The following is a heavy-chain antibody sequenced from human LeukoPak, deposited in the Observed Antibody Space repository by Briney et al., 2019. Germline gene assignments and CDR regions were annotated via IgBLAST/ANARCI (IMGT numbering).Heavy chain of an antibody. D-gene: IGHD5-18*01. J-gene: IGHJ4*02. CDR1: GYTFTGYY. CDR3: ARDPAGNTAMVGGGGY. V-gene: IGHV1-2*06. CDR2: INPNSGGT. Sequence: GASVKVSCKASGYTFTGYYMHWVRQAPGQGLEWMGRINPNSGGTNYAQKFQGRVTMTRDTSISTAYRELSRLRSDDTAVYYCARDPAGNTAMVGGGGYWGQGTLVTVSS.